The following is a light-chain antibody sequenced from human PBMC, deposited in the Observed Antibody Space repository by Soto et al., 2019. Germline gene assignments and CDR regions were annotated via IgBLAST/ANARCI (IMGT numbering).Light chain of an antibody. CDR2: GAS. J-gene: IGKJ4*01. CDR3: QQSSDSPLT. V-gene: IGKV3-20*01. Sequence: EIVLTQSPGTLSLSPGERATLSCRASQTVRTNYLAWFQHKPGQAPRLLIYGASSRATGITDRFSGSGSGTDFTLTINRLEPEDFAVYFCQQSSDSPLTFGGGTKVEIK. CDR1: QTVRTNY.